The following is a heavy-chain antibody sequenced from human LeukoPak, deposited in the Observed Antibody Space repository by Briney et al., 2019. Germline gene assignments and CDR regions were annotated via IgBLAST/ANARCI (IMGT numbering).Heavy chain of an antibody. D-gene: IGHD3-22*01. CDR2: IIPIFDTT. V-gene: IGHV1-69*13. CDR3: AGAPERYYYDSSGYGGADY. Sequence: GASVKVSCKASGGTFSSYAISWVRQAPGQGLEWMGGIIPIFDTTNYAQKFQGRVTITADESTSTAYMELSSLRSEDTAVYYCAGAPERYYYDSSGYGGADYWGQGTVVTVSS. J-gene: IGHJ4*02. CDR1: GGTFSSYA.